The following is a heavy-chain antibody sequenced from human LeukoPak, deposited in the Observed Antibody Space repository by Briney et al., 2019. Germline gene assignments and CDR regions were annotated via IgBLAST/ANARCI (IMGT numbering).Heavy chain of an antibody. CDR3: ARQGPSGSYTLDAFDI. CDR2: IYPGDSDT. V-gene: IGHV5-51*01. J-gene: IGHJ3*02. Sequence: GESLKISCKGSGYRFTKSWIGWVRQMPGKGLEWLGIIYPGDSDTRYSPSFQGQVTISADKSISTAYLQWSSLKASDTAMYYCARQGPSGSYTLDAFDIWGQGTMVTVSS. D-gene: IGHD1-26*01. CDR1: GYRFTKSW.